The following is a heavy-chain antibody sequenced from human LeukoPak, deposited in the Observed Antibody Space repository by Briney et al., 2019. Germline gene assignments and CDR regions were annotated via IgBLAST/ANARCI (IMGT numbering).Heavy chain of an antibody. Sequence: GRSLRLSCAASGFTFSSYGMHWVRQAPGKGLEWVTVISYDGSNKYYADSVKGRFTISRDNSKNTLYLQMNSLRAEDTAVYYCARDRGTSGIVVVPAATFDYWGQGTLVTVSS. D-gene: IGHD2-2*01. CDR1: GFTFSSYG. V-gene: IGHV3-30*03. CDR3: ARDRGTSGIVVVPAATFDY. J-gene: IGHJ4*02. CDR2: ISYDGSNK.